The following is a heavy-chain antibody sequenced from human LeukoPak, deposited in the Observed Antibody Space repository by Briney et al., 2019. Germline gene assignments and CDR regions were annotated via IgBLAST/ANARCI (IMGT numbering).Heavy chain of an antibody. J-gene: IGHJ3*02. CDR3: ARDTRYYYDSSGYYQDAFDI. CDR2: IYHSGST. D-gene: IGHD3-22*01. V-gene: IGHV4-4*02. Sequence: SEALSLTCAVSGGSISSSNWWSWVRQPPGKGLEWIGEIYHSGSTNYNPSLKSRVTISVDKSKNQFSLKLSSVTAADTAVYYCARDTRYYYDSSGYYQDAFDIWGQGTMVTVS. CDR1: GGSISSSNW.